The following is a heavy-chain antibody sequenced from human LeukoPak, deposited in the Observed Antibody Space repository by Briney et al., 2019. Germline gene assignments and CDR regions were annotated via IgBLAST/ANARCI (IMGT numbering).Heavy chain of an antibody. V-gene: IGHV4-61*02. CDR3: ARGLVFWSGYWFDY. Sequence: SETLSLTCTASGGSISSGSYYWSWIRQPAGKGLEWIGRIYTSGSTNYNPSLKSRVTISVDTSKNQFSLKLSSVTAADTAVYYCARGLVFWSGYWFDYWGQGTLVTVSS. D-gene: IGHD3-3*01. CDR2: IYTSGST. J-gene: IGHJ4*02. CDR1: GGSISSGSYY.